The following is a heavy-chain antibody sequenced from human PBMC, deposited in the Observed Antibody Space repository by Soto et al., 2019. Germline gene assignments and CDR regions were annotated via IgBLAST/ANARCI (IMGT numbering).Heavy chain of an antibody. CDR1: GFSFSTYA. D-gene: IGHD3-3*01. CDR3: AKDGALFYFLDGGAFQY. J-gene: IGHJ4*02. CDR2: ISGSGGNT. V-gene: IGHV3-23*01. Sequence: EVQLLESGGGLVQPGGSLRLSCGTSGFSFSTYAMNWFRQAPGKWLEWVSSISGSGGNTYVADSVKGRFTISRDNSKNTLYLQMDSLSAEDTAIYYCAKDGALFYFLDGGAFQYWGKGTLVTVSS.